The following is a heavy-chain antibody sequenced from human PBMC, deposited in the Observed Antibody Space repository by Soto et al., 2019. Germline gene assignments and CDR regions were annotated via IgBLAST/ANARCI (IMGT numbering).Heavy chain of an antibody. CDR1: GGSISSSSYY. Sequence: SETMSLTCTVAGGSISSSSYYWGWIRKPPGKGLEWIGSIYYSGSTYYNPSLKSRVTISVDTSKNQFSLKLSSVTAADTAVYYCARRLYYDSSGFEGGGMDVWGQGTTVTVSS. V-gene: IGHV4-39*01. CDR2: IYYSGST. CDR3: ARRLYYDSSGFEGGGMDV. J-gene: IGHJ6*02. D-gene: IGHD3-22*01.